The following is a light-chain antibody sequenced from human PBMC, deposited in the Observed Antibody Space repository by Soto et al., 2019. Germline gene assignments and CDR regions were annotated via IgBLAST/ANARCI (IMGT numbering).Light chain of an antibody. J-gene: IGLJ1*01. CDR3: CSYAGSSTFYV. V-gene: IGLV2-23*02. Sequence: QSALTQPASVSGSPGQSITLSFPGTSSEIGSCNLVSWYQQHPGKAPKLMIYEVSKRPSGVSNRFSGSKSGNTASLTISGLQAEDEADYYCCSYAGSSTFYVFGTGTKSPS. CDR2: EVS. CDR1: SSEIGSCNL.